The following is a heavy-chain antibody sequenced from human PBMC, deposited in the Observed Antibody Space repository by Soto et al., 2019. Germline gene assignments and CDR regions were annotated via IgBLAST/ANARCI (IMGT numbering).Heavy chain of an antibody. V-gene: IGHV2-5*01. CDR2: IYWHDDM. CDR1: GFSLSVTHVG. J-gene: IGHJ4*02. Sequence: QITLKESGPTLVRPTQTLTLTCACSGFSLSVTHVGVGWIRQAPGKALESLALIYWHDDMRSNPSLRNRLSVSKDTSNNQVFLTLTNVHPVDTATYSCALIRGLVTTFDFWGQGIPVAVS. CDR3: ALIRGLVTTFDF. D-gene: IGHD4-17*01.